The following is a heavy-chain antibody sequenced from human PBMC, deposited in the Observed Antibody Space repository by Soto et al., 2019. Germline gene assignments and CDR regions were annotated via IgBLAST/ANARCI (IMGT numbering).Heavy chain of an antibody. D-gene: IGHD2-15*01. CDR3: AKSLVVAATPAAYYFDY. J-gene: IGHJ4*02. V-gene: IGHV3-23*01. CDR2: ISGSGGST. CDR1: GFTFSSYA. Sequence: PGGSLRLSCAASGFTFSSYAMSWVRQAPGKGLEWVSAISGSGGSTYYADSVKGRFTISRDNSKNTLYLQMNSLRAEDTAVYYCAKSLVVAATPAAYYFDYWGQGTLVTVSS.